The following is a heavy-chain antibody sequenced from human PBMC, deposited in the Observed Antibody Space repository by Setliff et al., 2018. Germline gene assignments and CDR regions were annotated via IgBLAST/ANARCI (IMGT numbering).Heavy chain of an antibody. J-gene: IGHJ1*01. CDR3: ARASLGKFGSAVEYFHH. D-gene: IGHD2-15*01. V-gene: IGHV3-33*01. CDR1: GFTFSTHA. Sequence: GGSLRLSCGASGFTFSTHAMHWVRQAPGKGLEWVAMIWSDGNNQFYPGSVKGRFTISRDNSKNTLYLQMNSLRADDTAVYYCARASLGKFGSAVEYFHHWGQGTLVTVSS. CDR2: IWSDGNNQ.